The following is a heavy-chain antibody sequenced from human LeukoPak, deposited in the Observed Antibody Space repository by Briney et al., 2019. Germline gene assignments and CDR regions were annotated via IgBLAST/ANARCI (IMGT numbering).Heavy chain of an antibody. CDR2: IKSKTDGGTT. CDR3: TTAGRPTVYYDFWSGYSDPSDY. J-gene: IGHJ4*02. V-gene: IGHV3-15*01. D-gene: IGHD3-3*01. Sequence: PGGSLRLSCAASGFTFSNAWMSWVRQAPGKGLEWVGRIKSKTDGGTTDYAAPVKGRFTISRDDSKNTLYLQMNSLKTEDTAVYYCTTAGRPTVYYDFWSGYSDPSDYWGQGTLVTVSS. CDR1: GFTFSNAW.